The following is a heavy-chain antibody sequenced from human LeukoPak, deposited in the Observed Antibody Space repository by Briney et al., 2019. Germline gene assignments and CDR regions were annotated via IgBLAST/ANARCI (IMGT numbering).Heavy chain of an antibody. D-gene: IGHD2-2*01. J-gene: IGHJ4*02. CDR1: GGTFTSYT. CDR3: ASRGSPSCCHY. V-gene: IGHV1-69*02. Sequence: GSSVKVSCKASGGTFTSYTISWVRQAPGQGLEWMGRIIPILGIANYAQKFQGRVTITAHKSTSTAYMELSSLRPEDTAVYYCASRGSPSCCHYWGQGTLVTVSS. CDR2: IIPILGIA.